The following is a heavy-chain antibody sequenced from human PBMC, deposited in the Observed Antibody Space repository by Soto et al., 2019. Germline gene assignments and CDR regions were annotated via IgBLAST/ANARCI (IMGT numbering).Heavy chain of an antibody. V-gene: IGHV4-39*01. CDR3: ARQVVMLRENWFDP. CDR2: IHYSGSS. Sequence: PSETLSLTCTVSGGSISRINYYWGWIRQPPGKGLEWIGSIHYSGSSYYNPSLKSRVTISVDTSKNQVSLKLNSVTAADTAVYYCARQVVMLRENWFDPWGQGTLVTVSS. CDR1: GGSISRINYY. D-gene: IGHD3-16*01. J-gene: IGHJ5*02.